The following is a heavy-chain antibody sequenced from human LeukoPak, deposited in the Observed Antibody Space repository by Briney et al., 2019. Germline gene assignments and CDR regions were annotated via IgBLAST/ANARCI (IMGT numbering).Heavy chain of an antibody. CDR2: IYSGGST. CDR1: GFTVSSNY. V-gene: IGHV3-66*01. CDR3: ARDGPIQGYWFDP. Sequence: GGSLRLSCAASGFTVSSNYMSWVRQAPGKGLEWVSVIYSGGSTYYADSVKGRFTISRDNSKNTLYLQMNSPRAEDTAVYYCARDGPIQGYWFDPWGQGTLVTVSS. J-gene: IGHJ5*02.